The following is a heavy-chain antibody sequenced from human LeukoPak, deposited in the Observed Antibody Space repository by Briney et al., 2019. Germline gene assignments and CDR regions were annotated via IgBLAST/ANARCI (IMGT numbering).Heavy chain of an antibody. CDR3: AITYSNNAFDV. J-gene: IGHJ3*01. V-gene: IGHV1-2*06. Sequence: ASMKVSCKTSGYTFTNYYIHWLRQALGQGLEWMGRINPNTGGANYAQNFQGRVTMTRDTSTSTAYMDLRRLTSDDTAIYYCAITYSNNAFDVWGQGTVVTVSS. CDR2: INPNTGGA. D-gene: IGHD2-15*01. CDR1: GYTFTNYY.